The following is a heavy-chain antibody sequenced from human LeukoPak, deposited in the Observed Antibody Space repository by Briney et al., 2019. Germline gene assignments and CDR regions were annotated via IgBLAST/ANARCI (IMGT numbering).Heavy chain of an antibody. D-gene: IGHD6-6*01. Sequence: ASVKVSCKASGGTFSSYAISWVRQAPGQGLEWMGGIIPIFGTANYAQKFQGRVTMTRDTSTSTVYMELSSLRSDDTAVYYCARTAARRFDYWGQGTLVTASS. V-gene: IGHV1-69*05. CDR3: ARTAARRFDY. CDR2: IIPIFGTA. J-gene: IGHJ4*02. CDR1: GGTFSSYA.